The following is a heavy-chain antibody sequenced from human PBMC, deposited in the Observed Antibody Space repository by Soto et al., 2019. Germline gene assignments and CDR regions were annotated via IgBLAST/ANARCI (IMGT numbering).Heavy chain of an antibody. V-gene: IGHV4-39*07. J-gene: IGHJ4*02. CDR2: LPYGGST. CDR3: ATLPPRIVVVVLPIPS. D-gene: IGHD2-15*01. CDR1: GGSISSYY. Sequence: SETLSLTCTVSGGSISSYYWGWIRQPPGKGLEWIASLPYGGSTYYNPSLKSRVTISIDTSKNQFSLNLKSVTAADTAVYYCATLPPRIVVVVLPIPSWGQGTLVTVSS.